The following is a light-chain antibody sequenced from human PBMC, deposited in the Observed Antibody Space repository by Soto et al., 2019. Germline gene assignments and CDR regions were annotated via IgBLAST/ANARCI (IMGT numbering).Light chain of an antibody. J-gene: IGKJ2*01. Sequence: DIQMTQSPSAMSASVGYRLTITCRARQGISSFLAWFQQKRGKVPKRLIYAASSLHTGVPSRFSGSGSGTEFTLTLSSLQPEDFATYYCLQHKTYPYTLGQGTKLEIK. V-gene: IGKV1-17*03. CDR3: LQHKTYPYT. CDR2: AAS. CDR1: QGISSF.